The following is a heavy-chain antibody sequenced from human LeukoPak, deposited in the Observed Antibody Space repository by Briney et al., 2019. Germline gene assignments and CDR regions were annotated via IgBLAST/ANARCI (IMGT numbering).Heavy chain of an antibody. CDR2: ISYDGSNK. V-gene: IGHV3-30-3*01. CDR3: ARDGDSGYDYVGLDY. CDR1: GFMFSINW. Sequence: GGSLRLSCAASGFMFSINWMSWVRQAPGKGLEWVAVISYDGSNKYYADSVKGRFTISRDNSKNTLYLQMNSLRAEDTAVYYCARDGDSGYDYVGLDYWGQGTLVTVSS. J-gene: IGHJ4*02. D-gene: IGHD5-12*01.